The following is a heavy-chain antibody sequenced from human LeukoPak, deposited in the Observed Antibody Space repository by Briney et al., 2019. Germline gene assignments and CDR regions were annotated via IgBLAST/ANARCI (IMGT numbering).Heavy chain of an antibody. D-gene: IGHD6-19*01. CDR3: ARPRRDSSGWPDFDS. V-gene: IGHV5-51*01. CDR2: IYSDDSDT. Sequence: GESLKISCKGSGYTFTNYWIGWVRQMPGKGLELMGGIYSDDSDTRYSPSFQGQVTISADKSINTAYLQWRSLKASDTAMYYCARPRRDSSGWPDFDSWGQGTLVTVSS. J-gene: IGHJ4*02. CDR1: GYTFTNYW.